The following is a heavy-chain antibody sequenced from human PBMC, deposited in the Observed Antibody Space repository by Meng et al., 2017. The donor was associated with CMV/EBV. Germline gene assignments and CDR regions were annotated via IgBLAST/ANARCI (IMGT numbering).Heavy chain of an antibody. J-gene: IGHJ6*02. V-gene: IGHV4-34*01. CDR1: GGSFSGYY. CDR3: ARSSGITILQSYYYYGMDV. CDR2: INHSGST. D-gene: IGHD3-9*01. Sequence: SETLSLTCAVYGGSFSGYYWSWIRQPPGKGLEWIGEINHSGSTNYNPSLKSRVTISVDTSKNQFSLKLSSVTAADTAVYYCARSSGITILQSYYYYGMDVWGQGTTVTVSS.